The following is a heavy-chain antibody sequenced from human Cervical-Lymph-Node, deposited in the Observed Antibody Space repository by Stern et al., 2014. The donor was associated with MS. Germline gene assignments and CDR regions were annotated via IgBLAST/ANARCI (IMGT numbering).Heavy chain of an antibody. CDR1: GFTFSSYS. CDR2: ISSSSSYI. J-gene: IGHJ3*02. CDR3: ARDQGGKYYDSSGYYSDAFDI. D-gene: IGHD3-22*01. Sequence: EVQLVESGGGLVKPGGSLRLSCAASGFTFSSYSMNWVRQAPGKGLEWVSSISSSSSYIYYADSVKGRLNITRDNAKHSLYLQINSLRAEYTAVYYCARDQGGKYYDSSGYYSDAFDIWGQGTMVTVSS. V-gene: IGHV3-21*01.